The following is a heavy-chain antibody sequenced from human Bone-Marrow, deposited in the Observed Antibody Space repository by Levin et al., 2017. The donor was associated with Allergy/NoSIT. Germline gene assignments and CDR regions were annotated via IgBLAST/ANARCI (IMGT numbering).Heavy chain of an antibody. Sequence: GGSLRLSCAASGITFSDYWMTWVRQAPGKGLEWVANIKPDGGEKNYVDSVKGRFTISRDNAKSSLYLQMNNLRGEDTAVYYCARDRWVDYWGQGTLVTVSS. J-gene: IGHJ4*02. CDR2: IKPDGGEK. CDR1: GITFSDYW. D-gene: IGHD3-16*01. V-gene: IGHV3-7*01. CDR3: ARDRWVDY.